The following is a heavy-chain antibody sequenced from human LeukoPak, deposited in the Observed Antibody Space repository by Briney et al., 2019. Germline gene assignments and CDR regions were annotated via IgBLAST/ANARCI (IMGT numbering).Heavy chain of an antibody. D-gene: IGHD2/OR15-2a*01. J-gene: IGHJ5*02. CDR3: ARGKTSQNIVTRKAYNWFDP. Sequence: PGGSLRLSCAASGFTFSSYGMHWVRQAPGKGLEWVSFIRYDGSDKYYADSVRGRFTISRDSFKKTLLQMNSLRAEDTAVYYCARGKTSQNIVTRKAYNWFDPWGQGTLVTVSS. V-gene: IGHV3-30*02. CDR2: IRYDGSDK. CDR1: GFTFSSYG.